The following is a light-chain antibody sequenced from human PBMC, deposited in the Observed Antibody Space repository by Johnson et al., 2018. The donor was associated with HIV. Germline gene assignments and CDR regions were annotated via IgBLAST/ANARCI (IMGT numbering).Light chain of an antibody. V-gene: IGLV1-51*01. J-gene: IGLJ1*01. CDR1: TSNIGSNS. CDR3: GTWDSSLSAYFV. CDR2: DRN. Sequence: QSVLTQPPSVSAAPGQKVTISCSGNTSNIGSNSVSWYQHLPGIAPKLLVYDRNKRPSGIPDRFSGSKSGTSATLGITGLQTGDEADYYCGTWDSSLSAYFVFGTGTEVTVL.